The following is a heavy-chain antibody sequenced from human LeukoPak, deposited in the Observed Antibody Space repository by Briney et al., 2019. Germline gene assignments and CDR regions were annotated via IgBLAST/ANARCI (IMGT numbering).Heavy chain of an antibody. J-gene: IGHJ4*02. CDR2: ISRSSDHI. Sequence: PGGSLRLSCAASGFPFSSYSMSCVPQAPGKGLEWVSSISRSSDHIYYAHSEKGRLTISRDNAQNSLYLQMNSLIAEDTAVYYCARTGPGNNYETSGDYSFDYWGQGTLVTVSS. D-gene: IGHD3-22*01. V-gene: IGHV3-21*06. CDR3: ARTGPGNNYETSGDYSFDY. CDR1: GFPFSSYS.